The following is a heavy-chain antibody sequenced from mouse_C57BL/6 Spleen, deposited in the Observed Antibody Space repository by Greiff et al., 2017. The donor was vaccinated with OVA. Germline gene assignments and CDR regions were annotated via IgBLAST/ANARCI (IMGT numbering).Heavy chain of an antibody. CDR1: GYSITSGYY. J-gene: IGHJ3*01. D-gene: IGHD4-1*01. Sequence: VQLQQSGPGLVKPSQSLSLTCSVTGYSITSGYYWNWIRQFPGHPLEWMGYISSDGSNNYNHSLNNRLSITRYTSKNQFCLKLNSVTTEDTATYYCAREEDWDSWFAYWGQGTLVTVSA. CDR3: AREEDWDSWFAY. V-gene: IGHV3-6*01. CDR2: ISSDGSN.